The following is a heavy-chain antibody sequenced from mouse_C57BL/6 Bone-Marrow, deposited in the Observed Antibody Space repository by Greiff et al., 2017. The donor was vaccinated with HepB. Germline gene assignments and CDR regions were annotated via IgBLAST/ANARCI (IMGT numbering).Heavy chain of an antibody. Sequence: VKLMESGPGLVAPSQSLSITCTVSGFSLTSYGVHWVRQPPGKGLEWLVVIWSDGSTTYNSALKSRLSISKDNSKSQVFLKMNSLQTDDTAMYYCARPYDYDGNGFAYWGQGTLVTVSA. CDR1: GFSLTSYG. V-gene: IGHV2-6*03. CDR3: ARPYDYDGNGFAY. D-gene: IGHD2-4*01. CDR2: IWSDGST. J-gene: IGHJ3*01.